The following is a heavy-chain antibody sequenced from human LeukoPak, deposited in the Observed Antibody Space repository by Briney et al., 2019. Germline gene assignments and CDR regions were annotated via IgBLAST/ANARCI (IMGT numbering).Heavy chain of an antibody. CDR1: GGSFSGYY. J-gene: IGHJ5*02. D-gene: IGHD2-2*02. V-gene: IGHV4-34*01. Sequence: SETLSLTCAAYGGSFSGYYWSWIRQPPGKGLEWIGEINHSGSTNYNLSLKSRVTISVDTSKNQFSLKLSSVTAADTAVYYCASGIPNIVVVPAAIRGKNWFDPWGQGTLVTVSS. CDR3: ASGIPNIVVVPAAIRGKNWFDP. CDR2: INHSGST.